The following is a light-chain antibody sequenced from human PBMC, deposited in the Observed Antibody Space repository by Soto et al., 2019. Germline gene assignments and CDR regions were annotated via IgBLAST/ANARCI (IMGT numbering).Light chain of an antibody. CDR3: QLSGRR. CDR2: GAS. V-gene: IGKV3-20*01. CDR1: QSVRSS. J-gene: IGKJ1*01. Sequence: EIVMTQSPATLSVSPGERATLFCRASQSVRSSLAWYQQKPGQAPRLLIYGASTRATGIPDRFGGSGSGTDFTLTIRGLEREDFAVHYCQLSGRRLGRGTRLDIK.